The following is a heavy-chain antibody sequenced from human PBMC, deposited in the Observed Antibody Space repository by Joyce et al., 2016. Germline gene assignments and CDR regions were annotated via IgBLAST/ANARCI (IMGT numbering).Heavy chain of an antibody. J-gene: IGHJ4*02. CDR1: GFSISSGYY. V-gene: IGHV4-38-2*02. CDR2: IYHTGNT. D-gene: IGHD3-22*01. CDR3: ARDRDSSGYYEFDF. Sequence: QVQLQESGPGLVRPSETLSVTCAVSGFSISSGYYWGWIRQPPGKGLEWIGSIYHTGNTSYRSSLRSRVTISVDTSKNQLSLKLSAVTASDTAVYYCARDRDSSGYYEFDFWGQGTLVTVSS.